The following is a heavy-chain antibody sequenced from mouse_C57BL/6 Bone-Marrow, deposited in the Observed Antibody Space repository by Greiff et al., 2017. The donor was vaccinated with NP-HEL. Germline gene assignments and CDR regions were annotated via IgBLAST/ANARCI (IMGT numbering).Heavy chain of an antibody. Sequence: QVQLQQSGAELVMPGASVKLSCKASGYTFTSYWMHWVKQRPGQGLEWIGEIDPSDSYTNYNQKFKGKSTLTVDKSSSTAYMQLSSLTSEDSAVYYCARSVLTGTGFAYWGQGTLVTVSA. J-gene: IGHJ3*01. CDR2: IDPSDSYT. CDR1: GYTFTSYW. V-gene: IGHV1-69*01. CDR3: ARSVLTGTGFAY. D-gene: IGHD4-1*01.